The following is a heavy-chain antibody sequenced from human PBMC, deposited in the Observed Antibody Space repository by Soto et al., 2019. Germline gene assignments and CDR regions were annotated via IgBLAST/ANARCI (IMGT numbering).Heavy chain of an antibody. J-gene: IGHJ6*02. CDR1: GYTFTSYD. D-gene: IGHD2-8*01. V-gene: IGHV1-8*01. CDR2: MNPNSGNT. CDR3: ARGVRVYGYGMDV. Sequence: ASVKVSCKASGYTFTSYDINWVRQAPGHGLEWMGWMNPNSGNTGYVQNFKGRVTMTMNTSINTAYVELSSLRSDDTAVYYCARGVRVYGYGMDVWGQGTTVTVSS.